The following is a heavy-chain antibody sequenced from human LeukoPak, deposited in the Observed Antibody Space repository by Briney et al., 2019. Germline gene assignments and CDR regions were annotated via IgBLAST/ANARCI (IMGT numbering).Heavy chain of an antibody. Sequence: GGSLRLSCAASGFTFSNYWMNWVRQAPGKGLEWVANIKEDGSVKYYVDSVKGRFTVSRDNAKNSLYLQMNSLRVEDTAVNYCASRPGWGQGTLVTVSS. CDR3: ASRPG. J-gene: IGHJ4*02. CDR2: IKEDGSVK. CDR1: GFTFSNYW. V-gene: IGHV3-7*01.